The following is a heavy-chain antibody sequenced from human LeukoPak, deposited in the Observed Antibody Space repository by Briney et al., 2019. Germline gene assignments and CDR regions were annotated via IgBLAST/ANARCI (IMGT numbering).Heavy chain of an antibody. Sequence: PGGSLRLSCAASGFTFSSYAMSWGRQAPGKRPEWVSSISSSSSYIYYADSVKGRFTISRDNAKNSLYLQMNSLRAEDTAVYYCARDMHSSSWYIGYWGQGTLVTVSS. CDR1: GFTFSSYA. D-gene: IGHD6-13*01. CDR3: ARDMHSSSWYIGY. V-gene: IGHV3-21*01. CDR2: ISSSSSYI. J-gene: IGHJ4*02.